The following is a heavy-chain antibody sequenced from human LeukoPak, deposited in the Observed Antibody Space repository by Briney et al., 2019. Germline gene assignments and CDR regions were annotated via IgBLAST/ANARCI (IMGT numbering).Heavy chain of an antibody. V-gene: IGHV3-23*01. J-gene: IGHJ6*02. D-gene: IGHD3-10*01. CDR3: VITMVRGVDLSPGMDV. CDR2: ISGSGGST. Sequence: GGSLRLSCAASGFTFSSYAMSWVRQAPGRGLEWVSAISGSGGSTYYADSVKGRFTISRDSSKNTLYLQMNSPRAEDTAVYYCVITMVRGVDLSPGMDVWGQGTTVTVSS. CDR1: GFTFSSYA.